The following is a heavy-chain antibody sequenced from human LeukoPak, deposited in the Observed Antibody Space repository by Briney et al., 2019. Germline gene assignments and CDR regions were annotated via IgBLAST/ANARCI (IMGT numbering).Heavy chain of an antibody. V-gene: IGHV4-39*07. CDR2: IYYTGTA. D-gene: IGHD2-2*01. Sequence: PSETLSLTCTVSGGSISSTIYYWAWIRRPPGKGLEWIGNIYYTGTAYYNPSLKSRVTISVDTSKNQFSLKLSSVTAADTAVYYCARRKRSGCSSTSCLLNWFDPWGQGTLVTVSS. J-gene: IGHJ5*02. CDR3: ARRKRSGCSSTSCLLNWFDP. CDR1: GGSISSTIYY.